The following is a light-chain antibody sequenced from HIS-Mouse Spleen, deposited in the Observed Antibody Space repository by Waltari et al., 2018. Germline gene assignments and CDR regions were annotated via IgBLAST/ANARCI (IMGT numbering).Light chain of an antibody. V-gene: IGLV2-18*02. CDR1: SSDVGSYNR. Sequence: QSALTQPPSVSGSPGQSVTISCTGTSSDVGSYNRVSWYQQPPGTAPQLMLYEVSNRPSGVPDRFSGSKSGNTASLTISGLQAEDEADYYCSSYTSSSTLVFGGGTKLTVL. CDR2: EVS. CDR3: SSYTSSSTLV. J-gene: IGLJ2*01.